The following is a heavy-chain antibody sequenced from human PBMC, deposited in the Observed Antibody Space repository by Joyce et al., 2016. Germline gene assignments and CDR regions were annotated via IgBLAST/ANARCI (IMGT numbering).Heavy chain of an antibody. J-gene: IGHJ4*02. D-gene: IGHD3/OR15-3a*01. CDR3: ARGNIFGLVLPPDFDY. Sequence: QVQLRESGPGVVKASQTLSLTCTVSGGSIISSGYFWSWIRHHPGKGLEWIGYIQYTGRTYYNPSLKSRLTISVDTSQNHFSLKLRSVTAAYTAVYYCARGNIFGLVLPPDFDYWGQGTLFTVSS. CDR1: GGSIISSGYF. V-gene: IGHV4-31*03. CDR2: IQYTGRT.